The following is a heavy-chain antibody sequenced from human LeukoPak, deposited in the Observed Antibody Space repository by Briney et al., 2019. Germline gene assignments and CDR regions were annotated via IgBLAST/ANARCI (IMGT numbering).Heavy chain of an antibody. CDR3: ARKSYSTGWWYFDY. D-gene: IGHD6-19*01. J-gene: IGHJ4*02. V-gene: IGHV4-61*02. CDR1: GGSISSGSYY. Sequence: SQTLSLTCTVSGGSISSGSYYWSWIRQPAGKGLEWIGRIYTSGSTNYNPSPKSRVTISVDTSKNQFSLKLSSVTAADTAVYYCARKSYSTGWWYFDYWGQGTLVTVSS. CDR2: IYTSGST.